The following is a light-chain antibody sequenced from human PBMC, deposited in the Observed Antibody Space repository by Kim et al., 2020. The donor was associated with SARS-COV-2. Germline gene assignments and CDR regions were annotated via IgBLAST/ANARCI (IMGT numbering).Light chain of an antibody. Sequence: EIVMMQSPDTLSVSPGERATLSCRASQSVRSNLAWYQQKPGQAPRLLIYGASTRAAGIPARFSGSGSGTEFTLTISSLQSEDFAIYYCQQYNNWPPLIFGGGTKLEI. CDR2: GAS. J-gene: IGKJ4*01. CDR1: QSVRSN. CDR3: QQYNNWPPLI. V-gene: IGKV3-15*01.